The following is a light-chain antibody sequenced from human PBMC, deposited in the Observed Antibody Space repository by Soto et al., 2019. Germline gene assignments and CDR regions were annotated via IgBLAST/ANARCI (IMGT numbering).Light chain of an antibody. Sequence: IVMPQSPATLSVSPGERATLSCRASPSVSSNLAWYQQKPGQAPRLLIYGASTRATGVPASFSASGSGTEFTLTISSLQSKDFAVYYCQQDNNWPRTFGQGTKVEI. CDR3: QQDNNWPRT. V-gene: IGKV3-15*01. J-gene: IGKJ1*01. CDR1: PSVSSN. CDR2: GAS.